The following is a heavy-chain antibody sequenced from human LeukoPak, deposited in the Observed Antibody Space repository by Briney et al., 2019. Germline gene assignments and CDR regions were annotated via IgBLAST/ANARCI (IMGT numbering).Heavy chain of an antibody. Sequence: GGSLRLSCAASGFTFSSYAMSWVRQAPGKGLEWVSAIRGSGVTTYYADSVKGRFTISRDNAKNSLFLQMSSLRGEDTAVYFCARVDDDLDAFDLWGQGTLVTVSS. CDR2: IRGSGVTT. CDR3: ARVDDDLDAFDL. J-gene: IGHJ3*01. V-gene: IGHV3-23*01. CDR1: GFTFSSYA. D-gene: IGHD3-3*01.